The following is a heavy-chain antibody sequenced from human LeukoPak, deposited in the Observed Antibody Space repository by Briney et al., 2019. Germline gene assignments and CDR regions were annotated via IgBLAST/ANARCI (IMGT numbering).Heavy chain of an antibody. Sequence: SVKVSCKTSGFTFSNSAIQWVRQARGQRLEWIGWIIVGSGNTNYAQNFRERVTITRDMSTDTAYMELSSLRSEDTAIYYCAAENCGLGRCCAFDYWGQGTLVTVSS. CDR1: GFTFSNSA. J-gene: IGHJ4*02. CDR3: AAENCGLGRCCAFDY. D-gene: IGHD2-21*01. V-gene: IGHV1-58*02. CDR2: IIVGSGNT.